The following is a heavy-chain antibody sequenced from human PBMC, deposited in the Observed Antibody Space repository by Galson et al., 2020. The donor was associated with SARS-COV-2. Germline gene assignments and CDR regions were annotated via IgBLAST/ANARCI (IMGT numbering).Heavy chain of an antibody. Sequence: SETLSLTCTVSGGSISSGGYYWSWIRQHPGKGLEWIGYIYYRGSTYNPSLKSRVTISVDTSKNQFSLKLSSVTAADTAVYYCARVATAGGYWYFDLWGRGTLVTVSS. V-gene: IGHV4-31*03. CDR2: IYYRGST. CDR3: ARVATAGGYWYFDL. J-gene: IGHJ2*01. D-gene: IGHD3-16*01. CDR1: GGSISSGGYY.